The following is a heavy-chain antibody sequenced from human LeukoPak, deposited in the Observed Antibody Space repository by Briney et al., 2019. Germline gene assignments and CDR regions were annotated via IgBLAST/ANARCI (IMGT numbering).Heavy chain of an antibody. J-gene: IGHJ4*02. D-gene: IGHD5-18*01. CDR2: ISGSGGST. CDR3: AKSGKGYSYVVYYFDY. CDR1: GFTFSSYA. Sequence: GASLRLSCAASGFTFSSYAMSWVRQAPGKGLEWVSAISGSGGSTYYADSVKGRFTISRDNSKNTLYLQMNSPRAEDTAVYYCAKSGKGYSYVVYYFDYWGQGTLVTVSS. V-gene: IGHV3-23*01.